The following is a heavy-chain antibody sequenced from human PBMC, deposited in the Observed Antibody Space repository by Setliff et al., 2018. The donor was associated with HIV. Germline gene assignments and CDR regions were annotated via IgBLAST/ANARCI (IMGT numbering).Heavy chain of an antibody. D-gene: IGHD1-7*01. CDR1: GDSIGSSSYY. CDR3: ARGDGTKYYYYYYMDV. Sequence: SETLSLTCTVSGDSIGSSSYYWAWIRQPPGKGLEWIGNIYYSGSTYYNPSLKSRAAISVDTSKNQISLKLSSVTAADTAVYYCARGDGTKYYYYYYMDVWGKGTTVTVSS. CDR2: IYYSGST. V-gene: IGHV4-39*07. J-gene: IGHJ6*03.